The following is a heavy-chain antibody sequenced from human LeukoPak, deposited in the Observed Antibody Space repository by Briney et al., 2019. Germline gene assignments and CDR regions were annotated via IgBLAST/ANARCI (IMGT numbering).Heavy chain of an antibody. V-gene: IGHV4-59*08. J-gene: IGHJ4*02. CDR3: ARAKKKRYSSPNFDY. CDR2: IYYSGST. CDR1: GGAISSYY. D-gene: IGHD6-13*01. Sequence: SETLSLTCTVSGGAISSYYWSWIRQPPGKGLEWIGYIYYSGSTYYNPSLKSRVTISVDTSKNQFSLKLSSVTAADTAVYYCARAKKKRYSSPNFDYWGQGTLVTVSS.